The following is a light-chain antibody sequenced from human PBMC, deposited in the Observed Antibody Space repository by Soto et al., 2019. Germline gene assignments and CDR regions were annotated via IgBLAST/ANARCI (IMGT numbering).Light chain of an antibody. V-gene: IGLV1-44*01. CDR3: AAWDDSLNGYV. CDR2: SNN. J-gene: IGLJ1*01. Sequence: QSVLTQPPSASGTPGQRVTISCSGSRSNIGSSTVNWYQQLPGTAPKLLIYSNNQRPSGVPDRFSGSKSGTSASLAISGLQSDDEADYYCAAWDDSLNGYVFGTGTKVTVL. CDR1: RSNIGSST.